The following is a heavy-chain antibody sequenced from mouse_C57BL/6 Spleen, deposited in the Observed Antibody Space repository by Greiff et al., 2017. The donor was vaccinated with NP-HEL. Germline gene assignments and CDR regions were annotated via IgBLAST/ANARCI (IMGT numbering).Heavy chain of an antibody. V-gene: IGHV14-4*01. J-gene: IGHJ2*01. D-gene: IGHD1-1*01. CDR3: TTDSSYPFDY. Sequence: EVKLVESGAELVRPGASVKLSCTASGFNIKDDYMHWVKQRPEQGLEWIGWIDPENGDTEYASKFQGKATITADTSSNTAYLQLSSLTSEDTAVYYCTTDSSYPFDYGGQGTTLTVSS. CDR2: IDPENGDT. CDR1: GFNIKDDY.